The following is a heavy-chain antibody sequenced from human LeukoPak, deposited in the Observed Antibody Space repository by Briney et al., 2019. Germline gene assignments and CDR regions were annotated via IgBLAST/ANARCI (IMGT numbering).Heavy chain of an antibody. CDR2: INLRGSGT. CDR3: AKEFRVYDSYVFDS. J-gene: IGHJ4*02. CDR1: GFTFSSYA. D-gene: IGHD5/OR15-5a*01. V-gene: IGHV3-23*01. Sequence: GGSLRLSCAASGFTFSSYAISWVRQAPGKGLEWVSGINLRGSGTYYARSVKGRFTISRDNSKNTLYLRMNGLRAEDTALYYCAKEFRVYDSYVFDSWGRGTLVTVSS.